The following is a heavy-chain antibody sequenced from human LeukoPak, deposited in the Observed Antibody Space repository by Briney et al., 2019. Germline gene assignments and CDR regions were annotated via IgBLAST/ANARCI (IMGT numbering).Heavy chain of an antibody. D-gene: IGHD5-24*01. CDR1: GFSVSENY. J-gene: IGHJ4*02. Sequence: GGSLRLSCAASGFSVSENYMSWVRQAPGKGLEWVSVIYRGDATYYADSVKGRFTISRDSSENTVYLQMDSLRAEDTAVYYCVKETRGTTIYYWGQGTLVTVSS. V-gene: IGHV3-66*01. CDR3: VKETRGTTIYY. CDR2: IYRGDAT.